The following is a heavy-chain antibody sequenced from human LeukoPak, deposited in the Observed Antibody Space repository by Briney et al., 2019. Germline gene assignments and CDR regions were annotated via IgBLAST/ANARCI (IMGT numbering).Heavy chain of an antibody. V-gene: IGHV7-4-1*02. D-gene: IGHD3-22*01. Sequence: ASVKVSCKASGYTFTSYAMNWVRQAPGQGLEWMGWINTNTGNPTYAQGFTGRFVFSLDTSGSTAYLQISSLKAEDTAVYYCARSVNYYDSSGLADYWGQGTLVTVSS. CDR1: GYTFTSYA. CDR2: INTNTGNP. CDR3: ARSVNYYDSSGLADY. J-gene: IGHJ4*02.